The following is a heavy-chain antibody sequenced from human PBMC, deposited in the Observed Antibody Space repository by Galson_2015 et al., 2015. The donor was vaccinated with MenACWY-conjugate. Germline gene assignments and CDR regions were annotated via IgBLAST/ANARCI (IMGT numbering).Heavy chain of an antibody. V-gene: IGHV3-23*01. D-gene: IGHD4-23*01. Sequence: SLLLSCSSSFFPFLPPSLLFFFPSLGKGLEWVSAGTGSGDSTYYADSVRGRFTISRDNSKNTLFLEMNSLRTDDTAVYYCAKERWDQVLYVDCWGQGTLATVSS. CDR1: FFPFLPPS. J-gene: IGHJ4*02. CDR2: GTGSGDST. CDR3: AKERWDQVLYVDC.